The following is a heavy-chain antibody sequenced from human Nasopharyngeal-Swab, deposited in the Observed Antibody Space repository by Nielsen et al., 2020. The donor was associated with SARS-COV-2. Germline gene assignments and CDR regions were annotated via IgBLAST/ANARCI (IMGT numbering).Heavy chain of an antibody. V-gene: IGHV4-59*01. D-gene: IGHD4-17*01. CDR1: GGSISSYY. J-gene: IGHJ4*02. CDR3: AREAGDSGLDY. Sequence: LETLSLTCTVSGGSISSYYWSWIRQPPGKGLEWIGYIYYSGSTNYNPSLKSRVTISVDTSKNQFSLKLSSVTAADTAVYYCAREAGDSGLDYWGQGTLVTVSS. CDR2: IYYSGST.